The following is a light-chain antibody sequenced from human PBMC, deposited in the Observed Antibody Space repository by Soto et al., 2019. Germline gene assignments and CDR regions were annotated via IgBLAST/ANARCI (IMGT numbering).Light chain of an antibody. CDR2: EVS. CDR1: SSDVGGYNF. Sequence: QSALTQPAPGSGSPGQSITISCTGTSSDVGGYNFVSWYQQHPGRAPKLLIYEVSRRPSGVSNRFSGSKSGDTASLTISGLQAEDEADYYCYSYRGYYTRVFGTGTKVTVL. CDR3: YSYRGYYTRV. J-gene: IGLJ1*01. V-gene: IGLV2-14*01.